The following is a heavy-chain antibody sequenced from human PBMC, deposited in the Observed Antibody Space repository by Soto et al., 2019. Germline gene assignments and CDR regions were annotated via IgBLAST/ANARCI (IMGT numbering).Heavy chain of an antibody. D-gene: IGHD3-3*01. V-gene: IGHV3-15*01. CDR2: IKTKSDGAPM. CDR1: GFTFNDAW. J-gene: IGHJ6*02. Sequence: VGSLRLSCVVSGFTFNDAWLSWVRQAPGKGLEWVGRIKTKSDGAPMDHGASAKGRFTISRDESTNTLYLHINGLKTEDTAVYYCRFLEWSVPYYYSTLDVWGQGTPVTV. CDR3: RFLEWSVPYYYSTLDV.